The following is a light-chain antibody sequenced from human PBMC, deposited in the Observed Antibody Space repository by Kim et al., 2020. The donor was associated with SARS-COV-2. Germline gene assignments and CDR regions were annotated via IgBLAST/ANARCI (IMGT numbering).Light chain of an antibody. CDR2: YDS. CDR1: NIGSKS. CDR3: QVWDSSSDHVV. V-gene: IGLV3-21*04. J-gene: IGLJ2*01. Sequence: APGKTARITCEGKNIGSKSVPWYQQKPGQAPVLVIYYDSDRPSGIPERFSGSNSGNTATLTISRVEAGDEADYYCQVWDSSSDHVVFGGGTQLTVL.